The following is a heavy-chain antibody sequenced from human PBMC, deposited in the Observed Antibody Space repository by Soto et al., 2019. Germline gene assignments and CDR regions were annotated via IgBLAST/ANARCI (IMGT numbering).Heavy chain of an antibody. Sequence: SVKVSCKASGGTFSSYAISWVRQAPGQGLEWMGGIIPIFGTANYAQKFQGRVTITADESTSTAYMELSSLRSEDTAVYYCARDFNEAVAGDYWGQGTLVTVSS. V-gene: IGHV1-69*13. CDR1: GGTFSSYA. CDR3: ARDFNEAVAGDY. D-gene: IGHD6-19*01. J-gene: IGHJ4*02. CDR2: IIPIFGTA.